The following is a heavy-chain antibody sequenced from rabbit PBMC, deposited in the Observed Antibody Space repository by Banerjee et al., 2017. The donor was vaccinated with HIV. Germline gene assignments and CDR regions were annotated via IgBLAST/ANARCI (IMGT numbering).Heavy chain of an antibody. Sequence: QSLEESGGDLVKPGASLTLTCTVSGFDFSSYYCMCWVRQAPGKGLEWIACIDVGVSGSTYYASWAKGRFTISKTSSTTVTLQMTSLTAADTATYFCARAGSSYATGAFDPWGPGTLVTVS. CDR1: GFDFSSYYC. V-gene: IGHV1S40*01. D-gene: IGHD8-1*01. CDR3: ARAGSSYATGAFDP. J-gene: IGHJ2*01. CDR2: IDVGVSGST.